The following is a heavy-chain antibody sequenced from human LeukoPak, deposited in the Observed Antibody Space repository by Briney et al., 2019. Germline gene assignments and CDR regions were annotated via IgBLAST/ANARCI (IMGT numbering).Heavy chain of an antibody. D-gene: IGHD4-17*01. V-gene: IGHV1-69*05. CDR3: ASGPMTTVSYYFDY. CDR1: GGTFSSYA. J-gene: IGHJ4*02. Sequence: SVKVSCKASGGTFSSYAISWVRQAPGQGREWMGRIIPIFGTANYAQKFQGRVTITTDESTSTAYMELSSLRSEDTAVYYCASGPMTTVSYYFDYWGQGTLVTVSS. CDR2: IIPIFGTA.